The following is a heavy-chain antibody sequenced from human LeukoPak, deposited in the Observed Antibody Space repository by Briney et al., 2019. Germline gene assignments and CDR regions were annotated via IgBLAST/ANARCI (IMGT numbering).Heavy chain of an antibody. D-gene: IGHD2-15*01. J-gene: IGHJ5*02. Sequence: ASVKVSCKASGYTFSDYYIHWVRQAPGQGLEWMGWINPNSGGTNYAQKFQGRVTMTRDTSISTAYMELSRLRSDDTAVYYCARVGIVVVVAATTNWFDPWGQGTLVTVSS. CDR1: GYTFSDYY. CDR2: INPNSGGT. V-gene: IGHV1-2*02. CDR3: ARVGIVVVVAATTNWFDP.